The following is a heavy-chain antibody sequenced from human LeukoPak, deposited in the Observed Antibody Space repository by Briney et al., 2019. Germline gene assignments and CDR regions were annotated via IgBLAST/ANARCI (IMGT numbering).Heavy chain of an antibody. CDR2: INPNSGGT. Sequence: ASVKVSCKASGYTFTGYYMHWVRQAPGQGLEWVGWINPNSGGTNYAQKFQGRVTMTRDTSISTAYMELSRLRSDDTAVYYCARGPYPAYYDSSGYNDYWGQGTLVTVSS. D-gene: IGHD3-22*01. J-gene: IGHJ4*02. CDR1: GYTFTGYY. V-gene: IGHV1-2*02. CDR3: ARGPYPAYYDSSGYNDY.